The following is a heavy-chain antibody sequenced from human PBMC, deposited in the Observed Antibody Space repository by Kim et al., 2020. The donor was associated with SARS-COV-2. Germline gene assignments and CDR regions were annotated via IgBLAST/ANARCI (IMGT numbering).Heavy chain of an antibody. CDR1: GFSFDNAW. J-gene: IGHJ4*02. Sequence: GGSLRLSCVTSGFSFDNAWMSWVRQAPGKGLEWVGRIRNKTDGEKQDYSAPGKGRFVISRDDSTKTVPLEMYSQKAYDTGVYFCTTGPRVRGYCGGGSCYWGQGTLVTVSS. V-gene: IGHV3-15*01. CDR3: TTGPRVRGYCGGGSCY. D-gene: IGHD2-15*01. CDR2: IRNKTDGEKQ.